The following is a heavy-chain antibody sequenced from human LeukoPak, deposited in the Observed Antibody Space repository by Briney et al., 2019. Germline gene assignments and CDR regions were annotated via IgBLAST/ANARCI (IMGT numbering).Heavy chain of an antibody. V-gene: IGHV1-46*01. D-gene: IGHD6-6*01. J-gene: IGHJ4*02. CDR1: GYTFTSYG. CDR2: INPSGGST. CDR3: ASSEYSSSVDY. Sequence: ASVKVSCKASGYTFTSYGISWVRQAPGQGLEWMGIINPSGGSTSYAQKFQGRVTMTRDTSTSTVYMELSSLRSEDTAVYYCASSEYSSSVDYWGQGTLVTVSS.